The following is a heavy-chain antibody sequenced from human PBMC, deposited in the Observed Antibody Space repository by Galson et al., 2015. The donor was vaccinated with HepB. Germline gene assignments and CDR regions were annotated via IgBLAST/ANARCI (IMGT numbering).Heavy chain of an antibody. D-gene: IGHD1-26*01. Sequence: SVKVSCKASGGTFSSYAISWVRQAPGQGLEWMGGIIPIFGTANYAQKFQGRVTITADESTSTAYMELSSLRSEDTAVYYCARETLGARGAFDIWGQGTMVTVSS. CDR3: ARETLGARGAFDI. CDR1: GGTFSSYA. J-gene: IGHJ3*02. CDR2: IIPIFGTA. V-gene: IGHV1-69*13.